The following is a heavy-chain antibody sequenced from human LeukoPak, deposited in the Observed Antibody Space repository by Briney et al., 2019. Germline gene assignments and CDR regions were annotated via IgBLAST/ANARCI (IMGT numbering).Heavy chain of an antibody. CDR2: INPDSGGS. J-gene: IGHJ6*03. V-gene: IGHV1-2*02. CDR1: GYTFSAFY. D-gene: IGHD5-24*01. Sequence: ASVKVSCKTSGYTFSAFYMHWVRQAPGQGPEWMGWINPDSGGSEYGQKFQGRVTFTSDTSSTTIYMEVRSLKSDDTAVYYCAKGEMAIIGRGYYYMDVWGKGTTVTVSS. CDR3: AKGEMAIIGRGYYYMDV.